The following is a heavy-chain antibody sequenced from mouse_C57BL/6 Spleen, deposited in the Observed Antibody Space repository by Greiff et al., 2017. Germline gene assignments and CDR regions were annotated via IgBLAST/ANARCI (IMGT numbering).Heavy chain of an antibody. J-gene: IGHJ1*03. D-gene: IGHD6-1*01. CDR3: ARGSVPSWCFDV. V-gene: IGHV5-4*03. Sequence: EVMLVESGGGLVKPGGSLKLSCAASGFTFSSYAMSWVRQTPEKRLEWVANISDGGSYTYYPDNVKGRFTISRDNAKNNLYLQMSHLKSEDTAMYYCARGSVPSWCFDVWGTGTTVTVSS. CDR1: GFTFSSYA. CDR2: ISDGGSYT.